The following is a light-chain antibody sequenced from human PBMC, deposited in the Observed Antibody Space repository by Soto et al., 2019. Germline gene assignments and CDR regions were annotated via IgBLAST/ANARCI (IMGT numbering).Light chain of an antibody. Sequence: DIQMTQSPSSVSASVGDRVTINCRASQGIGSSLAWYQQKPGKAPNLLIYAASTFQSGVPSRFDASGSGTDFTLIISRLEPEDFGVYYCHQYVRSPYTFGQGTKLEIK. CDR2: AAS. V-gene: IGKV1-12*01. J-gene: IGKJ2*01. CDR1: QGIGSS. CDR3: HQYVRSPYT.